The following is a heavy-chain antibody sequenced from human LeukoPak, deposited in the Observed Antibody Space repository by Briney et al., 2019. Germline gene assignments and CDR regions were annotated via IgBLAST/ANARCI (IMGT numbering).Heavy chain of an antibody. CDR2: IYHCGNT. CDR3: ARDWHARSGGD. J-gene: IGHJ4*02. V-gene: IGHV4-38-2*02. Sequence: TLSLTCAVSGYSISSGYYWGCIRQPPGKGLEWIGSIYHCGNTYYNPALKSRVTISVDTSKNQFSLKVASVTAADTAVYYCARDWHARSGGDWGQGTLVTVSS. D-gene: IGHD3-16*01. CDR1: GYSISSGYY.